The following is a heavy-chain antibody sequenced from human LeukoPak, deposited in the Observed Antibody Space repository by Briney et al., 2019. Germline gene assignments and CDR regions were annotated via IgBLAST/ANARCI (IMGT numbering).Heavy chain of an antibody. D-gene: IGHD6-19*01. V-gene: IGHV4-39*01. Sequence: SETLSLTCTVSGDSISDTTYYWGWIRQPPGKGLEWIGSMYNSGSTYYNPSLKSRVTISVDTSKNQFALKLSSVTAADTAVYCCASGSYVSGWYPYFEFWGQGTLVIVSS. CDR1: GDSISDTTYY. CDR2: MYNSGST. J-gene: IGHJ4*02. CDR3: ASGSYVSGWYPYFEF.